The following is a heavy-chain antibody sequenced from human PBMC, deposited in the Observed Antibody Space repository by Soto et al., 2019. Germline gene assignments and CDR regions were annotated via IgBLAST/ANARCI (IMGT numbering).Heavy chain of an antibody. D-gene: IGHD6-13*01. CDR1: GFTFDDYV. J-gene: IGHJ6*03. Sequence: EVQLVESGGNLVQPGGSLRLSCAASGFTFDDYVFHWVRQAPGKGLEWVSGISWNTAGIGYADSVKGRFTISRDNAKNSLYLQMNSLRAEDTALYCCAKSGVRMPGQQLLYYYYYYMDVWGKGTTVTVSS. V-gene: IGHV3-9*01. CDR3: AKSGVRMPGQQLLYYYYYYMDV. CDR2: ISWNTAGI.